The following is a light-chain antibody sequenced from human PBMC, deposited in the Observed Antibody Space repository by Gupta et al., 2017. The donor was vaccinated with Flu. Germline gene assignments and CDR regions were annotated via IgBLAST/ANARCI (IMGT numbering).Light chain of an antibody. J-gene: IGKJ1*01. CDR2: DAS. V-gene: IGKV3-11*01. CDR3: QQRTNWPRT. CDR1: QSISRY. Sequence: PVTLSLSPGERATLSCRASQSISRYLAWYQQKPDQAPRLLMYDASSRATGIPARFSGSGSGTEFTLTISSREPEDFAVYYCQQRTNWPRTFGQGTRLEIK.